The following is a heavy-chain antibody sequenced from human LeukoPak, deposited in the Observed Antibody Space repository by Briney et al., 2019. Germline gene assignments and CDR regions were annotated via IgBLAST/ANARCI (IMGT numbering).Heavy chain of an antibody. J-gene: IGHJ4*02. CDR2: ISANSGNT. CDR1: GYSPSSYA. CDR3: ASVYFDF. Sequence: ASVKVSCKASGYSPSSYAISGVRQAPGQGLEWMGWISANSGNTNYAQKLQGRVTMTTDTSTSTAYMELRSLRYDDTAVYYCASVYFDFWGQGTLVTVSS. V-gene: IGHV1-18*01.